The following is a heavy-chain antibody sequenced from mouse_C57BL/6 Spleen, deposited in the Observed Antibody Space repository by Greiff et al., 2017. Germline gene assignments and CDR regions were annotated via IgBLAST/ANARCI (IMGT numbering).Heavy chain of an antibody. D-gene: IGHD1-1*01. CDR1: GYTFTSYW. CDR2: IHPNSGST. Sequence: QVQLQQPGAELVKPGASVKLSCKASGYTFTSYWMHWVKQRPGQGLEWIGMIHPNSGSTNYNEKFKSKATLTVDKSSSTAYMQLSSLTSEDSAVYYCARSPSSYYAMDYWGQGTSVTVSS. CDR3: ARSPSSYYAMDY. V-gene: IGHV1-64*01. J-gene: IGHJ4*01.